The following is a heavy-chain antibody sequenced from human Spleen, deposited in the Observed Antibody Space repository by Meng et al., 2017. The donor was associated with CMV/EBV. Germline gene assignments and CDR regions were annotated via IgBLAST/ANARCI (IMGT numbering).Heavy chain of an antibody. V-gene: IGHV4-30-4*08. J-gene: IGHJ4*02. CDR3: ATSYDILTGNDY. D-gene: IGHD3-9*01. CDR1: GGSISSGDYY. CDR2: IHFSGSA. Sequence: QWQLPGAGPGLVKPSQTLSLTCTVSGGSISSGDYYWSWIRQPPGKGLEWIGYIHFSGSAYYNPSLKSRVTISVDTSKNQFSLKVRSVTAADTAVYYCATSYDILTGNDYWGQGTLVTVSS.